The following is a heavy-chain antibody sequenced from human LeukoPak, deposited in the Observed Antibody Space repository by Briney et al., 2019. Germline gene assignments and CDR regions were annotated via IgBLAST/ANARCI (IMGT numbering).Heavy chain of an antibody. CDR3: ARASVVTPGSPVPFYFDF. Sequence: GGSLRLSCAASGFTFSSYSMNWVRQAPGKGLEWVSSISSSSSYIYYADSVKGRFTISRDNAKNSLYLQMNSLRAEDTAVYFCARASVVTPGSPVPFYFDFWGQGTLMSVSS. CDR1: GFTFSSYS. V-gene: IGHV3-21*01. D-gene: IGHD4-23*01. J-gene: IGHJ4*02. CDR2: ISSSSSYI.